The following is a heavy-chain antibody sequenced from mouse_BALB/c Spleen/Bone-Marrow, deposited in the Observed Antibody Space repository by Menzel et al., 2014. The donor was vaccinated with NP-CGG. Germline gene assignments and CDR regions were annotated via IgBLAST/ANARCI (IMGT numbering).Heavy chain of an antibody. Sequence: QVQLQQSGAELVKPGAPVKLSCKASGYTLTSYWMNWVKQRPGRGLEWIGRIDPSDSDTHYNQKFKDKATLTVDKSSSTAYIQLSSLTSEDSAVYYCARSHGYYPYWYFDVWGAGTTVTVSS. J-gene: IGHJ1*01. V-gene: IGHV1-69*02. CDR3: ARSHGYYPYWYFDV. CDR1: GYTLTSYW. D-gene: IGHD2-3*01. CDR2: IDPSDSDT.